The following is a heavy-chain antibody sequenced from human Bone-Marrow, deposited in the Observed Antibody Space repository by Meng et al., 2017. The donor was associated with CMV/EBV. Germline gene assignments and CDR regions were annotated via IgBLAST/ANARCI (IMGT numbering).Heavy chain of an antibody. J-gene: IGHJ4*02. CDR2: IYSGGST. V-gene: IGHV3-53*01. CDR3: ARAGYSNEFDY. D-gene: IGHD4-11*01. Sequence: GGSLRLSCAASGFSFRSYSMFWVRQAPGKGLEWVSVIYSGGSTYYADSVKGRFTISRDNSKNTLYLQMNSLRAEDTAVYYCARAGYSNEFDYWGQGTLVTVSS. CDR1: GFSFRSYS.